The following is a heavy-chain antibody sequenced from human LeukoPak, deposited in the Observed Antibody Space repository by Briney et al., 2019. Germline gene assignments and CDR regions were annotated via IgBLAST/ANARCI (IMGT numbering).Heavy chain of an antibody. CDR2: ISAYNGNT. CDR1: GYTFTSYG. CDR3: AGASINSGQWLAIDY. V-gene: IGHV1-18*04. D-gene: IGHD6-19*01. J-gene: IGHJ4*02. Sequence: GASVKVSCKASGYTFTSYGISWVRQAPGQGLEWMGWISAYNGNTNYAQKLQGRVTMTTDTSTSTAYMELRSLRSDDTAVYYCAGASINSGQWLAIDYWGQGTLVTVSS.